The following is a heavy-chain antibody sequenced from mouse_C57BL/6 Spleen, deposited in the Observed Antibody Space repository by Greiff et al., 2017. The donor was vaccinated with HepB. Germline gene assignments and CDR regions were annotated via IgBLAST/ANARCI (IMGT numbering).Heavy chain of an antibody. J-gene: IGHJ2*01. CDR3: ARTARIKY. D-gene: IGHD1-2*01. CDR2: ISYSGST. Sequence: VQLKESGPGLVKPSQSLSLTCTVTGYSITSGSGWNWIRQFPGNKLEWMGYISYSGSTNYNPSLKSRISITRDTSKNQFFRQLNSVTTEDTATYYCARTARIKYWGQGTTLTVSS. V-gene: IGHV3-2*02. CDR1: GYSITSGSG.